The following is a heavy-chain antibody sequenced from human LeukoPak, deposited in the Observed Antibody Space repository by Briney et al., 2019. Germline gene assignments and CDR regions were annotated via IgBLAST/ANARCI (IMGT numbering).Heavy chain of an antibody. Sequence: PGGSLRLSCAASGFTFSSYGMHWVRQATGKGLEWVSAIGTAGDTYYPGSVKGRFTISRENAKNSLYLQMNSLRAGDTAVYYCARGKKSSSWYYYYYGMDVWGQGTTVTVSS. J-gene: IGHJ6*02. V-gene: IGHV3-13*01. CDR3: ARGKKSSSWYYYYYGMDV. CDR2: IGTAGDT. CDR1: GFTFSSYG. D-gene: IGHD6-13*01.